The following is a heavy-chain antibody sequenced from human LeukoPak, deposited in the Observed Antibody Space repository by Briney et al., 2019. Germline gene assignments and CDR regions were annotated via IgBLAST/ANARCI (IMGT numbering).Heavy chain of an antibody. CDR1: GFTFSSYA. J-gene: IGHJ4*02. V-gene: IGHV3-23*01. CDR3: AKRPGDMVSLDY. Sequence: GGSLRLSCVASGFTFSSYAMSWVRQAPGMGLEWVSTVTSSGGSTYYSDSVKGRFTISRDNSKNTLYLQMHSLRVEDTAVYYCAKRPGDMVSLDYWGQGTLVTISS. D-gene: IGHD5/OR15-5a*01. CDR2: VTSSGGST.